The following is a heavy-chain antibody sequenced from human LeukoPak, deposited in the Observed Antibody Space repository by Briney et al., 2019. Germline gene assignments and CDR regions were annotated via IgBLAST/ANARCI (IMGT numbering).Heavy chain of an antibody. V-gene: IGHV3-20*04. CDR1: GFTFGDHG. J-gene: IGHJ4*02. Sequence: GGSLRLSCAPSGFTFGDHGMSWVRQAPGKGLEWVSGISWNGGDTGYADSVKGRFTISRDNAKNSLYLQMNSLRAEDTAVYYCAKDDDRHWGSSCQDYWGQGTLVTVSS. D-gene: IGHD2-2*01. CDR2: ISWNGGDT. CDR3: AKDDDRHWGSSCQDY.